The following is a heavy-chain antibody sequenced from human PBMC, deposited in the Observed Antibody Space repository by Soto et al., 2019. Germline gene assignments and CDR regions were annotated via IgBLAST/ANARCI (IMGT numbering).Heavy chain of an antibody. CDR2: ISGSGGST. D-gene: IGHD3-16*01. CDR1: GFTFSSHV. V-gene: IGHV3-23*01. Sequence: EVRLLESAGGLVQPGGSMRLSCAASGFTFSSHVMSWVRQAPGNRLEWVSSISGSGGSTNYADSVKGRFTISRDNYNNTVYLHMNSLRDEDTAVYYCAKGWGDGWGQGTLVTVSS. CDR3: AKGWGDG. J-gene: IGHJ4*02.